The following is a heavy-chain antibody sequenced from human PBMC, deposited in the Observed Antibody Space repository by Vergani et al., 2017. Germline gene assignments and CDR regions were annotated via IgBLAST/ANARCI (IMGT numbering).Heavy chain of an antibody. Sequence: VQLVESGGGLVQPGRSLRLSCAASGFTFSSYGMHWVRQAPGKGLEWVAVISYDGSNKYYADSVKGRFTISRDNSKNTLYLQMNSLRAEDTAVYYCAKDPREWELLSDAFDIWGQGTMVTVSS. V-gene: IGHV3-30*18. J-gene: IGHJ3*02. D-gene: IGHD1-26*01. CDR2: ISYDGSNK. CDR3: AKDPREWELLSDAFDI. CDR1: GFTFSSYG.